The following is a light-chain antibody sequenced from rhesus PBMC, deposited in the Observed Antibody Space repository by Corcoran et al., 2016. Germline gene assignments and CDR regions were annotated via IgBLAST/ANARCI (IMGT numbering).Light chain of an antibody. Sequence: DIQMTQSPSSLSASVGDRVTITCRASQGINNYLSWYQQKPGKAPKPLIYYASNLETGVPSRFSGSGSGTDYTLTISSLQPDDIATYFCHQYNNIPLTFGGGTKVEIK. V-gene: IGKV1-66*01. J-gene: IGKJ4*01. CDR2: YAS. CDR1: QGINNY. CDR3: HQYNNIPLT.